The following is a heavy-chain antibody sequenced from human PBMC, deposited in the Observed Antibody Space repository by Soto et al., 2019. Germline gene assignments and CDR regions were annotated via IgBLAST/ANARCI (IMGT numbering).Heavy chain of an antibody. Sequence: QITLKESGPTLVKPTQTLTLTCTFSGFSLSTNGVGVGWIRQPPGKALEWLALIYWNGNERYSPSLKSRLTTTKDTYKSQVSLTVTIMDPVDTATYYCARLLGGCPTTSCSPLRFDSWGQGTLVTVSS. CDR2: IYWNGNE. J-gene: IGHJ4*02. CDR3: ARLLGGCPTTSCSPLRFDS. D-gene: IGHD2-2*01. CDR1: GFSLSTNGVG. V-gene: IGHV2-5*01.